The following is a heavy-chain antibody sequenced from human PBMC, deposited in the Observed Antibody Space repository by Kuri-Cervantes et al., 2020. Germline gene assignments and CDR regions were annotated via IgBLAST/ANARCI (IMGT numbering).Heavy chain of an antibody. V-gene: IGHV3-11*04. CDR1: GFTFSDYY. CDR3: ARWSGTFHGFDI. Sequence: GESLKISCAASGFTFSDYYMSWIRQAPGKGLEWVSYISSSGSTIYYADSVKGRFTISRDNAKNSLYLQMNSLRAEDTAVYYCARWSGTFHGFDIWGQGTMVTVSS. D-gene: IGHD3-3*01. CDR2: ISSSGSTI. J-gene: IGHJ3*02.